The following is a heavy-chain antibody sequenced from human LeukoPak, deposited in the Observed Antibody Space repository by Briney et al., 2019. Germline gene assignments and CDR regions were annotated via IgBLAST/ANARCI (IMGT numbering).Heavy chain of an antibody. Sequence: PGGSLRLSCAASGFTFSSYGMHWVRQAPGKGLEWVAFIRYDGSNKYYADSVKGRFTISRDNSKNTLYLQMNSLRAEDTAVYYCAKVHYGADYYFDYWGQGTLVTVSS. J-gene: IGHJ4*02. V-gene: IGHV3-30*02. D-gene: IGHD4-17*01. CDR1: GFTFSSYG. CDR2: IRYDGSNK. CDR3: AKVHYGADYYFDY.